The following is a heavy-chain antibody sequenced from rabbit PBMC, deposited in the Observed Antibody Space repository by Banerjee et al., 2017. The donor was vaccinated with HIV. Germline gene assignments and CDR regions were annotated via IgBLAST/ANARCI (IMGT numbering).Heavy chain of an antibody. CDR1: GFTFSSYW. J-gene: IGHJ6*01. CDR2: INSSSRNV. V-gene: IGHV1S40*01. D-gene: IGHD4-2*01. Sequence: QSLEESGGDLVKPGASLTLTCAASGFTFSSYWMCWVRQAPGKGLEWIGCINSSSRNVVYVSWATGRFTISKTSSTTVTLQMTSLTAADTATYFCARDRDWTLDLWGPGTLVTVS. CDR3: ARDRDWTLDL.